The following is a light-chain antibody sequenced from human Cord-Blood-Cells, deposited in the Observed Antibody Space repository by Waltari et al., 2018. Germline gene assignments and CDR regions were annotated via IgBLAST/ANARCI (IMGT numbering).Light chain of an antibody. J-gene: IGKJ1*01. CDR3: QQYNNWPRT. CDR1: QSVGSN. V-gene: IGKV3-15*01. Sequence: EIVMTQSPATLSVSPGERATLPCRASQSVGSNLAWYQQKPGQAPGILIYGASTRATGIPARFSGSGSGTEFTLTISSLQSEDFAVYYCQQYNNWPRTFGQGTKVEIK. CDR2: GAS.